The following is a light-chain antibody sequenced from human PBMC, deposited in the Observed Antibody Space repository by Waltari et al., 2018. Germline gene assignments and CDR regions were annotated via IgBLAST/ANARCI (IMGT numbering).Light chain of an antibody. J-gene: IGKJ4*01. CDR3: MQALQAPLT. Sequence: EIVMTQSPLSLPVTPGEPASISCRSSQSLLYSNGYNYVNWYLQKPGQSPQLLISLASNRASGVPDRFSGSGSGTDFTLKISRVEAEDVGIFYCMQALQAPLTFGGGTKVEIK. CDR1: QSLLYSNGYNY. V-gene: IGKV2-28*01. CDR2: LAS.